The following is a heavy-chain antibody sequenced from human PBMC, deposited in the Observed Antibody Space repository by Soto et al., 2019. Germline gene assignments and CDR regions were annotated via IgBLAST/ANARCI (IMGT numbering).Heavy chain of an antibody. V-gene: IGHV3-21*01. Sequence: GGSLRLSCAASGFTFSSYSLNWVRQAPGQGLEWVSSIGSSSGYIYYADSVKGRFTISRDNAKNSLYLQMNSLRAEDTAVYYCARDSGGHDVIRYWGQGTLVTVSS. J-gene: IGHJ4*02. CDR3: ARDSGGHDVIRY. CDR1: GFTFSSYS. D-gene: IGHD3-10*01. CDR2: IGSSSGYI.